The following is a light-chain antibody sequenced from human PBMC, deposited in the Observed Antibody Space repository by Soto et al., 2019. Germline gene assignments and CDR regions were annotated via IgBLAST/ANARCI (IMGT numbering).Light chain of an antibody. CDR1: SSDVGSYNL. J-gene: IGLJ1*01. Sequence: QSALTQPASVSGSPGQSITISCTGTSSDVGSYNLVSWYQQHPGKAPKLMIYEVSKRPSGVSNRFSGSKSVNTASLTISGLQAEDESDYDCCSYAGSSTTYVFGTGTKLTVL. CDR3: CSYAGSSTTYV. V-gene: IGLV2-23*02. CDR2: EVS.